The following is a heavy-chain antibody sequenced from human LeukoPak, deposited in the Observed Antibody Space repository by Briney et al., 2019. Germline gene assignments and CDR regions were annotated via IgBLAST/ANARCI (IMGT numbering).Heavy chain of an antibody. CDR2: INPNSGGT. Sequence: GASVKVSCKASGYTFTGYYMHWVRQAPGQGLEWIGRINPNSGGTNYAQKFQGRVTMTRDTSISTAYMELSRLRSDDTAVYYCARSRIMITFGGVIAPPGYWGQGTLVTVSS. J-gene: IGHJ4*02. CDR3: ARSRIMITFGGVIAPPGY. CDR1: GYTFTGYY. V-gene: IGHV1-2*06. D-gene: IGHD3-16*02.